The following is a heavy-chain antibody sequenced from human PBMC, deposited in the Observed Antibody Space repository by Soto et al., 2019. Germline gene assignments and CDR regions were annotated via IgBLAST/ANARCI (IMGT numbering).Heavy chain of an antibody. CDR1: GFTFSSYA. CDR3: AKLGNYDYVWGSYRSFDY. CDR2: ISGSGGST. Sequence: EVQLLESGGGLVQPGGSLRLSCAASGFTFSSYAMSWVRQAPGKGLEWVSAISGSGGSTYYADSVKGRFTISRDNSKNTLYLQMNSLRAEDTAVYYCAKLGNYDYVWGSYRSFDYWGQGTLVTVSS. D-gene: IGHD3-16*02. J-gene: IGHJ4*02. V-gene: IGHV3-23*01.